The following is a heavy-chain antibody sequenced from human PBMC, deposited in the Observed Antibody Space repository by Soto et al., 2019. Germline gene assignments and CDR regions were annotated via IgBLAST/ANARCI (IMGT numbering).Heavy chain of an antibody. CDR1: GGSISSSY. D-gene: IGHD3-3*01. CDR3: ATGHEFWSGYSQSYYMDV. J-gene: IGHJ6*03. Sequence: SETLSLTCTVSGGSISSSYWSWIRQPPGKGLEWIGYISYIGSTYYNPSLKSRPTISVDRTKNQFSLNLSSVTAADTAVYYCATGHEFWSGYSQSYYMDVWGKGTTVTVSS. V-gene: IGHV4-59*01. CDR2: ISYIGST.